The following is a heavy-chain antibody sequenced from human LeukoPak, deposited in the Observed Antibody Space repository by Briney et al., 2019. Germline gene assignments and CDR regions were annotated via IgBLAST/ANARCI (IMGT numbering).Heavy chain of an antibody. V-gene: IGHV3-30*04. CDR2: VLYDGSNK. CDR1: GFTFTRYT. Sequence: GGSLRLSCAASGFTFTRYTMHWVRQAPGKGLEWVAVVLYDGSNKYYADSVKGRFTLSRDNSKNTLYLQMNTLRADDKAVYYCVRDNYGGILDFWGQGTLVTVSS. CDR3: VRDNYGGILDF. J-gene: IGHJ4*02. D-gene: IGHD2-21*01.